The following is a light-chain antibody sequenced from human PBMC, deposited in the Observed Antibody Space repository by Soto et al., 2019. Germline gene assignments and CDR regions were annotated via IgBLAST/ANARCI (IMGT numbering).Light chain of an antibody. CDR2: EVS. Sequence: QTVVTQPASVSGSPGQSITISCTGTSSDVGVYNYVSWYQQHPGKAPKLMIYEVSNRPSGVSNRFSGSKSGNTASLTISGLQAEDEADYYCSSYTSTRTWVFGGGTKLTVL. CDR3: SSYTSTRTWV. J-gene: IGLJ3*02. V-gene: IGLV2-14*01. CDR1: SSDVGVYNY.